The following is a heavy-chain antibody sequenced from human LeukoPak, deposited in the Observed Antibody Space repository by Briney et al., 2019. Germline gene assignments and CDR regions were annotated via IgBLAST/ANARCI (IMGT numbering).Heavy chain of an antibody. V-gene: IGHV1-8*01. Sequence: ASVKVSCKASGYTFTSYDINWVRQATGQGLEWMGWMNPNSGNTGYAQKFQGRVTMTRNTSISTAYMELSSLRSEYTAVYYCARGQILGTGTTDDYWGQGTLVTVSS. CDR3: ARGQILGTGTTDDY. CDR2: MNPNSGNT. D-gene: IGHD1-7*01. CDR1: GYTFTSYD. J-gene: IGHJ4*02.